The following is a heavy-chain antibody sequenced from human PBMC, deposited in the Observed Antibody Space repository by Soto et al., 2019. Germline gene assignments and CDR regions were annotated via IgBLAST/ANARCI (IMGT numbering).Heavy chain of an antibody. D-gene: IGHD5-12*01. Sequence: QVQLVESGGGVVQPGRSLRLSCAASGFTFSSCAMHWVRQAPGKGLEWVAVIIYDGSDKYYADSVQGRFTISRDNSKNTLYLQMNSLRPEDTAVYYCAAELGNSGYDGHDYWGQGTLVTASS. CDR2: IIYDGSDK. J-gene: IGHJ4*02. V-gene: IGHV3-30-3*01. CDR3: AAELGNSGYDGHDY. CDR1: GFTFSSCA.